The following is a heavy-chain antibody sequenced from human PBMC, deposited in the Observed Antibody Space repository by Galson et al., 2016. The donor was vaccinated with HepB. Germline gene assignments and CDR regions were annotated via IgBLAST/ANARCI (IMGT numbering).Heavy chain of an antibody. CDR3: ATDMRSGIVATISYAFDI. CDR1: GYTLTELS. CDR2: FDPEDGET. D-gene: IGHD5-12*01. J-gene: IGHJ3*02. Sequence: SVKVSCKVSGYTLTELSMHWVRQAPGKGLEWMGGFDPEDGETIYAQKFQGRVTMTEDTSTETAYMERSSLRAEDTAVYLCATDMRSGIVATISYAFDIWGQGTMVTVSS. V-gene: IGHV1-24*01.